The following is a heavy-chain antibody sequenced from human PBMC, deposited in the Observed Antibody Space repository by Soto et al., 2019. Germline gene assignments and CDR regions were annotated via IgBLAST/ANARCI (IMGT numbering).Heavy chain of an antibody. J-gene: IGHJ6*02. Sequence: ASETLSLTCTVSGGSISSGGYYWSWIRQHPGKGLEWIGYIYYSGSTYYNPSLKSRVTISVDTSKNQFSLKLSSVTAADTAVYYCARDSSSSFHYYYGMDVWGQGTTVTVSS. CDR2: IYYSGST. CDR3: ARDSSSSFHYYYGMDV. V-gene: IGHV4-31*03. CDR1: GGSISSGGYY. D-gene: IGHD6-13*01.